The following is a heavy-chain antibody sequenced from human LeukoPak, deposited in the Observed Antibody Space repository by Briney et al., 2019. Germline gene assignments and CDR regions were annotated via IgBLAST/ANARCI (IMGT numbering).Heavy chain of an antibody. CDR3: ARDGSGYDS. CDR1: GFTFSSYA. V-gene: IGHV3-23*01. CDR2: ITASGGNT. Sequence: GGSLRLSCAASGFTFSSYAMGWVRQAPGKGLEWVSAITASGGNTYYADSVKGRFTISRDNSKNTLYLQVNSLRAEDTAVYYCARDGSGYDSWGQGTLVTVSS. J-gene: IGHJ5*02. D-gene: IGHD5-12*01.